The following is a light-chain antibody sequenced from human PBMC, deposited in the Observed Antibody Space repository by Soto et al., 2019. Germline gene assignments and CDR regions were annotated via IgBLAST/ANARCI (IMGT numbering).Light chain of an antibody. CDR2: AAS. CDR1: QSVSSTS. Sequence: EIVLTQSPGALSLSPGERANLSCRASQSVSSTSLAWYQHKPGQAPRLLIYAASSRATGIPDRFSGRGSGTDFTLTISRREPEDFAVYYCHQYGSSPLITFGQGTRLEIK. CDR3: HQYGSSPLIT. J-gene: IGKJ5*01. V-gene: IGKV3-20*01.